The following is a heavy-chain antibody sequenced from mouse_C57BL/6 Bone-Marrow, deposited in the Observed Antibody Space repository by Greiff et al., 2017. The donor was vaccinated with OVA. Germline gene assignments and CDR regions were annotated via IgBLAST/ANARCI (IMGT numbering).Heavy chain of an antibody. D-gene: IGHD1-1*01. J-gene: IGHJ2*01. CDR1: GYSITSGYY. CDR2: ISYDGSN. V-gene: IGHV3-6*01. CDR3: ARDRIFYYYGSSYDYFDY. Sequence: EVKLMESGPGLVKPSQSLSLTCSVTGYSITSGYYWNWIRQFPGNKLEWMGYISYDGSNNYNPSLKNRISITRDTSKNQFFLKLNSVTTEDTATYYCARDRIFYYYGSSYDYFDYWGQGTTLTVSS.